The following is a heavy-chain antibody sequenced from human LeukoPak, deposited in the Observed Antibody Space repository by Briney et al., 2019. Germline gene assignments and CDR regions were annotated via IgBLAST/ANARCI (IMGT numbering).Heavy chain of an antibody. D-gene: IGHD6-19*01. J-gene: IGHJ5*02. Sequence: SETLSLTCAVYGGSFSGYCWSWIRQPPGKGLEWIGEINHSGSTNYNPSLKSRVTISVDTSKNQFSLKLSSVTAADTAVYYCARARDSIAVAAPWFDPWGQGTLVTVSS. CDR2: INHSGST. CDR3: ARARDSIAVAAPWFDP. V-gene: IGHV4-34*01. CDR1: GGSFSGYC.